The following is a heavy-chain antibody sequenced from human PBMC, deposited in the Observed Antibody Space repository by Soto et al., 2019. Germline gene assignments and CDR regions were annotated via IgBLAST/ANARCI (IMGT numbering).Heavy chain of an antibody. Sequence: GASVKVSCKASGYTFTGYYMHWVRQAPGQGLEWMGWINPNSGGTNYAQKFQGWVTMTRDTSISTAYMELSRLRSDDTAVYYCARGGRSGLWFGGVTRPYYYYGMDVWGQGNTVTVSS. V-gene: IGHV1-2*04. CDR3: ARGGRSGLWFGGVTRPYYYYGMDV. J-gene: IGHJ6*02. CDR2: INPNSGGT. D-gene: IGHD3-10*01. CDR1: GYTFTGYY.